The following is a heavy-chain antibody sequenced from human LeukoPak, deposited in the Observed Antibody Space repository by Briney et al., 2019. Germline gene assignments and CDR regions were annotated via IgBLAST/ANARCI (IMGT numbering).Heavy chain of an antibody. CDR3: AKLASGPAAIGAGAYYYGMDV. V-gene: IGHV3-21*04. D-gene: IGHD2-2*01. CDR1: GFTFSSYS. CDR2: ISSSSSYI. J-gene: IGHJ6*02. Sequence: PGGSLRLSCAASGFTFSSYSMNWVRQAPGKGLEWVSSISSSSSYIYYADSVKGRFTISRDNAKNSLYLQMNSLRAEDTAVYYCAKLASGPAAIGAGAYYYGMDVWGQGTTVTVSS.